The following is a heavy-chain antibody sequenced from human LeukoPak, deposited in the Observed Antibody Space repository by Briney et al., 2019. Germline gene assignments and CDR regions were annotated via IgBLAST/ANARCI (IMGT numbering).Heavy chain of an antibody. D-gene: IGHD6-19*01. V-gene: IGHV4-59*01. Sequence: PSETLSLTCTVSGGSLSSYYWSWIRQPPGKGLEGIGYIYYSGSTNYNPSLKSRVTISVDTSKNQFSLKLSSVTAADTAVYYCAREGPKQWLAAGDAFDIWGQGTMVTVSS. J-gene: IGHJ3*02. CDR1: GGSLSSYY. CDR2: IYYSGST. CDR3: AREGPKQWLAAGDAFDI.